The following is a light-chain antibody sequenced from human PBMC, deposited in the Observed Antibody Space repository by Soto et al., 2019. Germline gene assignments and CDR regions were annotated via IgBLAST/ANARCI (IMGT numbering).Light chain of an antibody. CDR1: SSDVGGYNY. J-gene: IGLJ1*01. V-gene: IGLV2-11*01. CDR3: CSYAGSYTFV. CDR2: DVS. Sequence: QSVLTQPASVSGSPGQSITISCTGTSSDVGGYNYVSWYQQHPGKAPKLMIYDVSKRPSGVPDRFSGSKSGNTASLTISGLQAEDEADYYRCSYAGSYTFVFGTGTKVTVL.